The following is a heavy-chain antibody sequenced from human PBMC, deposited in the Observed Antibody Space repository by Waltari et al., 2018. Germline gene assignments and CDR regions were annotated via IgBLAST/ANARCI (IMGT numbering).Heavy chain of an antibody. CDR1: GLDISPDW. CDR3: ATLRYLED. V-gene: IGHV3-7*03. CDR2: ILQDGSEQ. J-gene: IGHJ4*02. Sequence: EVQLVESGGGLVQPGESLKLSCVVSGLDISPDWMSWVRQAPGKGPEWVANILQDGSEQYYVDSVKGRFTISRDNAKNSLSLHMNSLRVEDTAVYYCATLRYLEDWGQGTLVTVS. D-gene: IGHD3-9*01.